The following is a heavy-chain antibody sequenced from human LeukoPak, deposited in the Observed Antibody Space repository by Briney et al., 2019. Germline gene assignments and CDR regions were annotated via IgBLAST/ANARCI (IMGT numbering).Heavy chain of an antibody. CDR3: ARSGRGYYGSGSSRGWFDP. V-gene: IGHV4-59*12. D-gene: IGHD3-10*01. CDR2: IYYSGST. CDR1: GGSISSYY. J-gene: IGHJ5*02. Sequence: PSETLSLTCTVSGGSISSYYWSWIRQPPGKGLEWIGYIYYSGSTNYNPSLKSRVTISVDTSKNQFSLKLSSVTAADTAVYYCARSGRGYYGSGSSRGWFDPWGQGTLVAVSS.